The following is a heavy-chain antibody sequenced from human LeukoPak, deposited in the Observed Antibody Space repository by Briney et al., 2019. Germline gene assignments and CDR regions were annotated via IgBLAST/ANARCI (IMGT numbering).Heavy chain of an antibody. CDR3: ARENTSSPLINWFDP. J-gene: IGHJ5*02. CDR2: IYYSGST. Sequence: SETLSLTCTVSGGSISSYYWSWIRQPPGKGLEWIGYIYYSGSTNYNPSLKSRVTISVDTSKNQFSLKLSSVTAADTAVYYCARENTSSPLINWFDPWGQGTLVTVSS. CDR1: GGSISSYY. D-gene: IGHD6-13*01. V-gene: IGHV4-59*12.